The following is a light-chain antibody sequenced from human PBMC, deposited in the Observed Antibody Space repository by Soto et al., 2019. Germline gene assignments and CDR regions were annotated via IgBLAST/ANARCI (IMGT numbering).Light chain of an antibody. CDR2: GAS. Sequence: EIVMTQSPATLSVSPGEAATLSCRVSQSIRSNLAWYQQRPGQAPRLLMYGASTRADGIPARFTGSGSGTEFTLTISSLQSEDFAVYYCQQYHIWPPWTSGQGTKVDIK. V-gene: IGKV3-15*01. CDR3: QQYHIWPPWT. J-gene: IGKJ1*01. CDR1: QSIRSN.